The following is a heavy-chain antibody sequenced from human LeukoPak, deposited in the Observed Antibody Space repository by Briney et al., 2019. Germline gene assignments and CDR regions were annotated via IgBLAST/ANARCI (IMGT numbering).Heavy chain of an antibody. V-gene: IGHV3-23*01. Sequence: GGSLRLSCAASGFTFSSYAMSWVRQAPGKGLEWVSAISGSGGSTYYADSVKGRFTISRDNAKNSLYLQMNSLRAEDTAVYYCARDRTLVAALDYWGQGTLVTVSS. D-gene: IGHD2-15*01. CDR3: ARDRTLVAALDY. CDR1: GFTFSSYA. J-gene: IGHJ4*02. CDR2: ISGSGGST.